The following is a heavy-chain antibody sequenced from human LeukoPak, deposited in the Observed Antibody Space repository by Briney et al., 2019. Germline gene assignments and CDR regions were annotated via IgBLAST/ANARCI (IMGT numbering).Heavy chain of an antibody. CDR2: IIPIFGTA. J-gene: IGHJ5*02. CDR1: GGTFSSYA. V-gene: IGHV1-69*05. D-gene: IGHD6-13*01. CDR3: ARAGYSSGWYVGGWFDP. Sequence: SVKVSCKASGGTFSSYAISWVRQAPGQGLEWMGGIIPIFGTANYAQKFQGRVTITTDESTSTAYMELSSLRSEDTAVYYCARAGYSSGWYVGGWFDPWGQGTLVTVSS.